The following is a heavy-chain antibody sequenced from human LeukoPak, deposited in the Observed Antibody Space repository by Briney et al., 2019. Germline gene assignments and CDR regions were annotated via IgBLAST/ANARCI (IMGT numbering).Heavy chain of an antibody. CDR2: IIPRFGKA. D-gene: IGHD5-24*01. Sequence: GASVKVSCKPSGLIFSRDGITWVRQAPGQGLEWMGGIIPRFGKANYPQKFQGRITITADESTSTAYMELSSLRSEDTAVYFCARVQMATTINNFYFDYWGPGTLVTVSS. CDR3: ARVQMATTINNFYFDY. CDR1: GLIFSRDG. J-gene: IGHJ4*02. V-gene: IGHV1-69*13.